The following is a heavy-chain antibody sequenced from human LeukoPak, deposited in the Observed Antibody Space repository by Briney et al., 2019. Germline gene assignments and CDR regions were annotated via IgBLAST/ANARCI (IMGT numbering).Heavy chain of an antibody. D-gene: IGHD1-26*01. V-gene: IGHV1-2*02. CDR3: ARPPYSGSHHFDY. J-gene: IGHJ4*02. Sequence: ASVKVSCKASGYIFTGYYMHWVRQAPGQGLEWMGWINPNSGGTNSAQKFQGRVTMTRDTSISTAYMELSRLTSDDTAVYYCARPPYSGSHHFDYWGQGTLVTVSS. CDR2: INPNSGGT. CDR1: GYIFTGYY.